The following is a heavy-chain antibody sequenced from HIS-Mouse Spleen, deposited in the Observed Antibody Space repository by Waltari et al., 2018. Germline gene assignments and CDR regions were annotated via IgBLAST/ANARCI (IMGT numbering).Heavy chain of an antibody. V-gene: IGHV4-34*01. J-gene: IGHJ3*02. CDR3: ARAGDSSGTTDAFDI. CDR1: GGSFSGYY. D-gene: IGHD3-22*01. CDR2: INHSGST. Sequence: QVQLQQWGAGLLKPSETLSLTCAVYGGSFSGYYWSWIRQPPGKGLEWIGEINHSGSTNYKPSLKSRVTISVDTSKNQFSLKLSSVTAADTAVYYCARAGDSSGTTDAFDIWGQGTMVTVSS.